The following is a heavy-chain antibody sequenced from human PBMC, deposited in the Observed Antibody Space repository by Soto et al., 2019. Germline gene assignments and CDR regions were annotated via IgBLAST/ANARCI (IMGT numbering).Heavy chain of an antibody. V-gene: IGHV1-69*01. CDR2: IIPISGTA. D-gene: IGHD2-2*01. J-gene: IGHJ6*02. CDR3: ARSQGSSTSLDIYYYYYYGMDV. Sequence: QVQLVQSGAEVKKPGSSVKVSCKASGGTFSSYAISWVRQAPGQGLEWMGGIIPISGTANYAQKFHGRVTITADESTSTAYMELSSLRSADTAVYYCARSQGSSTSLDIYYYYYYGMDVWGQGTTVTVSS. CDR1: GGTFSSYA.